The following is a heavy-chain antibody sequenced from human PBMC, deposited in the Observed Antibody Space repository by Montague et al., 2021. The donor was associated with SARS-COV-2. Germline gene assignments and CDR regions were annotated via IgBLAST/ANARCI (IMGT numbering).Heavy chain of an antibody. CDR2: FYGGGGGA. CDR3: AKDRKDYRTGLTLWGFDY. D-gene: IGHD3/OR15-3a*01. Sequence: SLRLSCAATVFTFSEYAMNWVRQAPGKGLEWVSVFYGGGGGAHYADSVEGRFTISRDDSKSTLYLQMNSLRAEDTAVYYCAKDRKDYRTGLTLWGFDYWGQGTLVTVSS. V-gene: IGHV3-23*03. J-gene: IGHJ4*02. CDR1: VFTFSEYA.